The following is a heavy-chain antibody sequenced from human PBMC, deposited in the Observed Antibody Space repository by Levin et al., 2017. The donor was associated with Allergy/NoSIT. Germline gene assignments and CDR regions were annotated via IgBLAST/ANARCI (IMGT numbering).Heavy chain of an antibody. J-gene: IGHJ5*02. CDR1: GFTFSSYA. CDR2: ISDGGASI. V-gene: IGHV3-23*01. Sequence: GESLKISCAASGFTFSSYAMTWVRQAPGKGLEWVSIISDGGASIYYADSVKGRFTISRDNSKNTLYLQVNNLRADDTAVYYCAKAIGVVVPGGSRWFDPWGQGTLVTVSS. CDR3: AKAIGVVVPGGSRWFDP. D-gene: IGHD2-2*01.